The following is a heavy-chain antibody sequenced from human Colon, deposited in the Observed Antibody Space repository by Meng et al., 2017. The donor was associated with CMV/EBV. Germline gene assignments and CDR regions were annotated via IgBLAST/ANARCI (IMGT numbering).Heavy chain of an antibody. V-gene: IGHV1-8*01. D-gene: IGHD6-13*01. CDR3: ATESWDY. Sequence: ASVKVSCKASGYSFNTYDITWVRQAPGQGLEWMGWMNPNSGNVGYARKLQGRVTMTRDTSINTSYMELSSLNSEDTAVYYCATESWDYWGQGTLVTVSS. CDR2: MNPNSGNV. CDR1: GYSFNTYD. J-gene: IGHJ4*02.